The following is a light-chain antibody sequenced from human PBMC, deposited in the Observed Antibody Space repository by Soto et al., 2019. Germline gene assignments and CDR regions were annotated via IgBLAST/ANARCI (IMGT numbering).Light chain of an antibody. V-gene: IGKV1-39*01. Sequence: DIQMTQSPSSLSASVGDRVTITCRASHGINTYLNWYQQKPGKAPKLLIYAASSLQSGVPSRFSGSGSGTDFTLTISSLQLEDFATFYCQQSYSSPRITFGQGTRLEIK. CDR1: HGINTY. CDR3: QQSYSSPRIT. CDR2: AAS. J-gene: IGKJ5*01.